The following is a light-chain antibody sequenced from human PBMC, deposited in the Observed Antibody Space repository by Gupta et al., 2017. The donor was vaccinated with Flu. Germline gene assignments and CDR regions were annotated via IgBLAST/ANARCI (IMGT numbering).Light chain of an antibody. Sequence: VTISCTGCSSDVGGNKYVSWYQQHPGHAPELIIYEVSRRPSGIPDRFSGSKSGNTASLTVSGRQAGDEADYYCHSYAGINTWVFGGGTKLTVL. J-gene: IGLJ3*02. CDR3: HSYAGINTWV. CDR2: EVS. V-gene: IGLV2-8*01. CDR1: SSDVGGNKY.